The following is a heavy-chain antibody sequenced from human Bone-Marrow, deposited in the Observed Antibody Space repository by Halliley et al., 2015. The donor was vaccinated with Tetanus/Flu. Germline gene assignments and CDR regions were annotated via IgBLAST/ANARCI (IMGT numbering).Heavy chain of an antibody. CDR3: ARDHRGAVAGYYKYGMDV. V-gene: IGHV1-46*01. D-gene: IGHD6-19*01. Sequence: TPSGGSTIYAQKFQGRVTMSRDTSTSTVYMDLGSLTSEATAVYYCARDHRGAVAGYYKYGMDVWGQGTTVTVSS. J-gene: IGHJ6*02. CDR2: TPSGGST.